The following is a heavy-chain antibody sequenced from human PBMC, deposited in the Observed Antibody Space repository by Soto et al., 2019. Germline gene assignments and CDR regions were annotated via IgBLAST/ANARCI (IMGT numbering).Heavy chain of an antibody. J-gene: IGHJ6*02. V-gene: IGHV1-2*02. CDR1: GYTFTGYY. CDR2: INPNSGGT. Sequence: QVQLVQSGAEVKKPGASVKVSCKASGYTFTGYYMHWVRQAPGQGLEWMGWINPNSGGTNYAQKFQGRVTMTRDTSISTAYMELSRLRSDDTAVYYCARALEIWFGELSNYYYGMDVWGQGTTVTVSS. D-gene: IGHD3-10*01. CDR3: ARALEIWFGELSNYYYGMDV.